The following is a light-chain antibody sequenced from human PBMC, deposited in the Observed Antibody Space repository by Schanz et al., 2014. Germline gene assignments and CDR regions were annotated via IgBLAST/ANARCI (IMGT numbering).Light chain of an antibody. J-gene: IGLJ1*01. V-gene: IGLV2-14*01. CDR1: SSDVGGYNY. CDR3: QSSHNPLTDYV. Sequence: QSALTQPASVSGSPGQSITISCTGTSSDVGGYNYVSWYQQHPGKAPKLMIYEVSKRPSGVPDRFSGSKSGNTASLTISGLQAEDEGDYYCQSSHNPLTDYVFGTGTKLTVL. CDR2: EVS.